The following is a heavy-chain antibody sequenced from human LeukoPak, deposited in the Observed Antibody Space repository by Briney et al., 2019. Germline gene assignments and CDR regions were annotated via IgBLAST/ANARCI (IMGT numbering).Heavy chain of an antibody. CDR1: GYTFTSYG. J-gene: IGHJ4*02. CDR2: ISAYNGNT. D-gene: IGHD1-26*01. V-gene: IGHV1-18*01. Sequence: GASVKVSCKASGYTFTSYGISWVRQAPGQGLEWMGWISAYNGNTNYAQKLQGRVTMTRDTSTSTVYMELSSLRSEDAAVYYCASTYSGSHGYFDYWGQGTLVTVSS. CDR3: ASTYSGSHGYFDY.